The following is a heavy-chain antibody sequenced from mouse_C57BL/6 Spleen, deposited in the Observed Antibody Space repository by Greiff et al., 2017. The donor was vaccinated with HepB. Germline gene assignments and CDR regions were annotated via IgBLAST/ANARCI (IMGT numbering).Heavy chain of an antibody. CDR1: GYAFSSSW. D-gene: IGHD2-4*01. V-gene: IGHV1-82*01. J-gene: IGHJ4*01. Sequence: VQLQQSGPELVKPGASVKISCKASGYAFSSSWMNWVKQRPGKGLEWIGRIYPGDGDTNYNGKFKGKATLTADKSSSTAYMQLSSLTSEDSAVYFCARADDYNYAMDYWGQGTSVTVSA. CDR2: IYPGDGDT. CDR3: ARADDYNYAMDY.